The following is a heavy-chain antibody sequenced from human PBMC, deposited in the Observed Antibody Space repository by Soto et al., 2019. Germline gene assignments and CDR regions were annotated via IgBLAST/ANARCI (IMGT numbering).Heavy chain of an antibody. CDR3: ARVRNYYFDY. D-gene: IGHD1-7*01. CDR2: IRNKANSYTT. V-gene: IGHV3-72*01. J-gene: IGHJ4*02. CDR1: GFTFSDHY. Sequence: EVQLVESGGGLVQPGGSLRLSCAASGFTFSDHYMDWVRQAPGKGLERVGRIRNKANSYTTEYAASVKGRFTISRDDSKNSLYLQMNSLKTEDMAVYYCARVRNYYFDYWGQGTLVTVSS.